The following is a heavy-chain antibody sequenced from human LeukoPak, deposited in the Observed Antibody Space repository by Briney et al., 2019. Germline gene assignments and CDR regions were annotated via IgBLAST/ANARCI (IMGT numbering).Heavy chain of an antibody. J-gene: IGHJ5*02. D-gene: IGHD3-10*01. V-gene: IGHV4-4*07. CDR1: GGSISNYY. Sequence: SETLSLTCTISGGSISNYYWNWIRQPAGRGLEWIGRMHTSGSINYNPSLKSRLTMSVDTSKNQFSLKLRSVTAADTAVYYCARDYGSGNYEAWGQGTLVIVSS. CDR3: ARDYGSGNYEA. CDR2: MHTSGSI.